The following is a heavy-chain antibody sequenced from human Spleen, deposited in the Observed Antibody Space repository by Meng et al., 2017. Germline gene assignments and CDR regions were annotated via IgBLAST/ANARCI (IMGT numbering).Heavy chain of an antibody. CDR1: GYTFTSYD. CDR3: ARGTAMTIDY. D-gene: IGHD5-18*01. CDR2: INPSGGST. J-gene: IGHJ4*02. Sequence: ASVKVSCKASGYTFTSYDINWVRQATGQGLEWMGIINPSGGSTSYAQKFQGRVTMTRDTSTSTVYMELSSLRSEDTAVYYCARGTAMTIDYWGQGTLVTVSS. V-gene: IGHV1-46*01.